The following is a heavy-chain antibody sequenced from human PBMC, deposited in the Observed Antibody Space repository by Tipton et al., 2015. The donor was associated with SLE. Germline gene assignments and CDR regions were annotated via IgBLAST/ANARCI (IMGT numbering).Heavy chain of an antibody. J-gene: IGHJ4*02. CDR3: ARGFPQPNWNYEPFDY. D-gene: IGHD1-7*01. V-gene: IGHV4-61*02. CDR1: GGSISSGSYY. CDR2: IYTRGST. Sequence: TLSLTCTVSGGSISSGSYYWSWIRQPAGKGLEWIGRIYTRGSTNYNPSLKSRVTISVDTSKKQFSLKLSSVTAADTAVYYCARGFPQPNWNYEPFDYWGQGTLVTVSS.